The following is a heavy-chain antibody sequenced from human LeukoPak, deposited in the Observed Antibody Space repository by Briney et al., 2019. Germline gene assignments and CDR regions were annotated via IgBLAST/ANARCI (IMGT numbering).Heavy chain of an antibody. Sequence: PGGSLRLSCVASGFPFSSYWMTWVRQAPGKGLEWVANIKQDGSKKSYVDSAKGRFTISRDNAKNSLYLQMNSLRAEDTAIHYCTRVGYIDEGIDYWGQGTLVTVSS. CDR2: IKQDGSKK. CDR1: GFPFSSYW. CDR3: TRVGYIDEGIDY. J-gene: IGHJ4*02. D-gene: IGHD5-24*01. V-gene: IGHV3-7*04.